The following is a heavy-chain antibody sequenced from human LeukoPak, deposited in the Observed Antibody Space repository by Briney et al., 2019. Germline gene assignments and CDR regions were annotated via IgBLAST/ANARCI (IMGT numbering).Heavy chain of an antibody. CDR2: ISSSSSYI. J-gene: IGHJ4*02. CDR1: GFTFSSYS. D-gene: IGHD6-19*01. CDR3: ARAQQPYSSGLDY. Sequence: GGSLRLSCAASGFTFSSYSMNWVRQAPGKGLEWVSSISSSSSYIYYADSVKGRFTISRDNAKNSLYLQMNSLRAEDTAVYYCARAQQPYSSGLDYWGQGTLVTVSS. V-gene: IGHV3-21*01.